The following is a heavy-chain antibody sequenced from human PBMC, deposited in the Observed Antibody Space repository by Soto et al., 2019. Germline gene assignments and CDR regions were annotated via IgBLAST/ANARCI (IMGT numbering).Heavy chain of an antibody. J-gene: IGHJ6*02. V-gene: IGHV1-69*13. CDR3: ARDIVVVVAATVWYYGMDV. CDR2: IIPIFGTA. D-gene: IGHD2-15*01. Sequence: GASVKVSCKASGGTFSSYAISWVRQAPGQGLEWMGGIIPIFGTANYAQKFQGRVTITADESTSTAYMELSSLRSEDTAVYYCARDIVVVVAATVWYYGMDVWGQGTTVTVS. CDR1: GGTFSSYA.